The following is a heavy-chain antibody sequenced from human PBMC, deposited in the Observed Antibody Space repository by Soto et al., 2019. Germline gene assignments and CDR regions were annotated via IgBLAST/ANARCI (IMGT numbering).Heavy chain of an antibody. Sequence: SVKVSCKASGGTFSSYAISWVRQAPGQGLEWMGGIIPIFGTANYAQKFQGRVTITADKSTSTAYMELSSLRSEDTAVYYCARFSGRDILNGGYDPGVYYYGMDVWGQGTTVTVYS. V-gene: IGHV1-69*06. CDR2: IIPIFGTA. D-gene: IGHD3-9*01. CDR1: GGTFSSYA. J-gene: IGHJ6*02. CDR3: ARFSGRDILNGGYDPGVYYYGMDV.